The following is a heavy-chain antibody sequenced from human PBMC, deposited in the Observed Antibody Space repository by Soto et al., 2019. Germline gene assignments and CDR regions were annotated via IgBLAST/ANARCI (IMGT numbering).Heavy chain of an antibody. V-gene: IGHV3-23*01. CDR1: GFTFRSSD. CDR3: VKVGDNYDSFDY. D-gene: IGHD3-16*01. Sequence: GGSLRLSCAASGFTFRSSDMSWVRQAPGKGLEWVSFISATADTTYYADSVKGRLTISRDNSKNTQFLQMNSLRAEDTALYYCVKVGDNYDSFDYWGQGALVTVSS. J-gene: IGHJ4*02. CDR2: ISATADTT.